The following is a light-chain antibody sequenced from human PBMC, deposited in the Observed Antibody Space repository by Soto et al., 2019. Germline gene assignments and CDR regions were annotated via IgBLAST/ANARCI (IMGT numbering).Light chain of an antibody. V-gene: IGKV3-11*01. Sequence: EVVLTLPPATLSLSTEERATLSCTVCQSDRTFLEGYQQKPGQAPRLLIYGASNRATGIPARRSGSGSGTDFTLTISSREHEEFAVYYCQQHSHWTPWTFGQGTKVDIK. CDR3: QQHSHWTPWT. J-gene: IGKJ1*01. CDR2: GAS. CDR1: QSDRTF.